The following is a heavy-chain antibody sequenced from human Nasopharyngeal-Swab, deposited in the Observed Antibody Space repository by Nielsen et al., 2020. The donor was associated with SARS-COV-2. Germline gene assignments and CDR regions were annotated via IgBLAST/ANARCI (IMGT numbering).Heavy chain of an antibody. J-gene: IGHJ4*02. CDR3: ARDLFHSSSWYEDY. D-gene: IGHD6-13*01. Sequence: GESLKISCAASGFTFSSYAMHWVRQAPGKGLEWVAVISYDGSNKYYADSVKGRFTISRDNSKNTLYLQMNSLRAEDTAVYYCARDLFHSSSWYEDYWCQGTLVTVSS. CDR2: ISYDGSNK. CDR1: GFTFSSYA. V-gene: IGHV3-30*04.